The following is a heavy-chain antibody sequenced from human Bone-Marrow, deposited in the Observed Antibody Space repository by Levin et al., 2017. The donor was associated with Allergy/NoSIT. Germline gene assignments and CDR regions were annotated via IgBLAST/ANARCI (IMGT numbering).Heavy chain of an antibody. J-gene: IGHJ4*02. V-gene: IGHV3-64D*06. D-gene: IGHD3-10*01. CDR1: GFTFSSYA. CDR2: ISSNGGST. Sequence: GGSLRLSCSASGFTFSSYAMHCVPQAPWKGLEYVSAISSNGGSTYYADSVQGRFTISRDNSKNTLYLQMSSLRAEDTAVYYCVKCDGSGSSWRLTFDYWGQGTLVTVSS. CDR3: VKCDGSGSSWRLTFDY.